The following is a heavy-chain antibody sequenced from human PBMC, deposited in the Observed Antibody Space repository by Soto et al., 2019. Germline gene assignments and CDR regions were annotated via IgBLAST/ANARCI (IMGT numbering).Heavy chain of an antibody. D-gene: IGHD6-19*01. CDR3: ARAYSSGWYGGDAFDI. CDR1: GGSISSGGYY. Sequence: QVQLQESGPGLVKPSQTLSLTCTVSGGSISSGGYYWSWIRQHPGKGLEWIGYIYYSGSTYYNPSLKSRVTISVDTSKNQFSLKLSSVTAADTAVYYCARAYSSGWYGGDAFDIWGQGTMVTVSS. V-gene: IGHV4-31*03. CDR2: IYYSGST. J-gene: IGHJ3*02.